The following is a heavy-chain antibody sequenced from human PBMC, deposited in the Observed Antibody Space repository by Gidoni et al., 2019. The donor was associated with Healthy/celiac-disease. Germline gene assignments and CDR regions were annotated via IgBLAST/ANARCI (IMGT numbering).Heavy chain of an antibody. D-gene: IGHD6-6*01. CDR2: FYYSGST. Sequence: QLQLPESGPGLVKPSATLSLTCTVSGGSISSSSYYWGWIRQPPGKGLEWIGSFYYSGSTYYNPSLKSRVTRSVDTSKNQFSLKLSSGTAADTAVYYCAREPSSASFGPKNWFDPWGQGTLVTVSS. J-gene: IGHJ5*02. CDR1: GGSISSSSYY. V-gene: IGHV4-39*07. CDR3: AREPSSASFGPKNWFDP.